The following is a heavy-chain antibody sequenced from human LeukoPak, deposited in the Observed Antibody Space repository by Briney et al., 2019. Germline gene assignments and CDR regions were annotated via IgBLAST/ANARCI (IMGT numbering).Heavy chain of an antibody. Sequence: TGGSLRLSCAASGFTVSSNYMSWVRQAPGKGLEWVSVIYSGGSTYYADSVKGRFTISRDNSKNTLYLQMNSLRAEDTAVCYCARDGRYCSGGSCYSDAFDIWGQGTMVTVSS. CDR1: GFTVSSNY. CDR2: IYSGGST. V-gene: IGHV3-53*01. CDR3: ARDGRYCSGGSCYSDAFDI. D-gene: IGHD2-15*01. J-gene: IGHJ3*02.